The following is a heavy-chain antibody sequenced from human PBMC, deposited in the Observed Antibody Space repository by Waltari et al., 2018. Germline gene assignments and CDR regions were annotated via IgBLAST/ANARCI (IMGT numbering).Heavy chain of an antibody. CDR1: GGSISSGDYY. J-gene: IGHJ4*02. Sequence: QVQLQESGPGLVKPSQTLSLTCTVSGGSISSGDYYWSWIRQYPMKGREWIGYINNSVSSSYTPAPRSRLSISVDTSNNQFSLKLTSVTAADTAVYFCARSPTYYGSGTYYLRPQYYFDYWGQGTLVSVSS. CDR2: INNSVSS. V-gene: IGHV4-31*03. CDR3: ARSPTYYGSGTYYLRPQYYFDY. D-gene: IGHD3-10*01.